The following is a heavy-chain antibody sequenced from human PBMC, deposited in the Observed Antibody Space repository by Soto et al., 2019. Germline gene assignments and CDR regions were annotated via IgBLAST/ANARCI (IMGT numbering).Heavy chain of an antibody. Sequence: QVQLQESGPGLVKPSETLSLTCSVSGASITTYYWSWIRQHPGKGLEWIGSISYSGSTKYNPSLESRVMISLDTSKNQFSLRLTSVTAADTALYYCARDWDSSGLFDPWGQGALVTVSS. J-gene: IGHJ5*02. CDR1: GASITTYY. CDR3: ARDWDSSGLFDP. CDR2: ISYSGST. V-gene: IGHV4-59*01. D-gene: IGHD3-10*01.